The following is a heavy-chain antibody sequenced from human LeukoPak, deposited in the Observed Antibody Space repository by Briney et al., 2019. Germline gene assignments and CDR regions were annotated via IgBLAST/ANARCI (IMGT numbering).Heavy chain of an antibody. D-gene: IGHD2-2*02. J-gene: IGHJ5*02. Sequence: ASVKVSCKVSGYTLTELSMHWVRQAPGKGLEWMGGFDPEDGETIYAQKFQGRVTMTEDTSTDTAYMELSSLRSEDTAVYYCATLYYSSTSCYTNPRYNWFDPWGQGTLVTVSS. CDR1: GYTLTELS. V-gene: IGHV1-24*01. CDR3: ATLYYSSTSCYTNPRYNWFDP. CDR2: FDPEDGET.